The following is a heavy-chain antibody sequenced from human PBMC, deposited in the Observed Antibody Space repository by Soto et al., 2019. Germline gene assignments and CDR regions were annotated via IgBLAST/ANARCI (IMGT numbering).Heavy chain of an antibody. CDR1: GYNFPTYD. J-gene: IGHJ5*02. V-gene: IGHV1-8*01. CDR3: ARPFCDATSCYTDWLDP. CDR2: VNPKSGTT. D-gene: IGHD2-2*02. Sequence: QVQLVQSGAEVKKPGASVKVSSQASGYNFPTYDIHWVRQAAGQGLEWMGWVNPKSGTTDYAQKFRGRVTMTSNTSISTAYMQLSALTSEDTAVYYCARPFCDATSCYTDWLDPWGPGTLVTVSS.